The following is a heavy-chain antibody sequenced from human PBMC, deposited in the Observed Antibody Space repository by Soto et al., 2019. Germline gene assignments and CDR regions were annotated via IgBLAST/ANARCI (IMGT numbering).Heavy chain of an antibody. J-gene: IGHJ6*02. Sequence: VGSLILSCAVSGFNFSDYGVHWVRQAPGKGLEWVAVIWYDGSNKYYADSVKGRFTISRDNSKNTLYLQMNGLRAEDTAVYYCARDRTLGMDVWGQGTTVTVAS. CDR1: GFNFSDYG. CDR3: ARDRTLGMDV. V-gene: IGHV3-33*08. CDR2: IWYDGSNK.